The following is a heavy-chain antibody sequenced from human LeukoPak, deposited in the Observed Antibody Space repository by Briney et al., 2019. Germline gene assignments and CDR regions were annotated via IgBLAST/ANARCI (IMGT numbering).Heavy chain of an antibody. D-gene: IGHD6-13*01. Sequence: APVKVSCKASGYTFTSYGISWVRQAPGQGLEWMGWISAYNGNTNYAQKLQGRVTMTTDTSTSTAYMELRSLRSDDTAVYYCARDSLLPIAAAGTGFYYYYYMDVWGKGTTVTVSS. CDR2: ISAYNGNT. CDR3: ARDSLLPIAAAGTGFYYYYYMDV. V-gene: IGHV1-18*01. J-gene: IGHJ6*03. CDR1: GYTFTSYG.